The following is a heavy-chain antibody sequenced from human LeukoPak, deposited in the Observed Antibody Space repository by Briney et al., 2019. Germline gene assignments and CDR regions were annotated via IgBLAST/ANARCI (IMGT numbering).Heavy chain of an antibody. CDR2: ISAYNGNT. D-gene: IGHD3-3*01. Sequence: ASVKVSCKASGYTFTSYGISWVRQAPGQGLEWMGWISAYNGNTNYAQKLQGRVTMTTDTSTSTAYMELRSLRSDDTAVYYCARGSRSLVAYDFWSGYYETDYWGQGTLVTVSS. J-gene: IGHJ4*02. V-gene: IGHV1-18*01. CDR1: GYTFTSYG. CDR3: ARGSRSLVAYDFWSGYYETDY.